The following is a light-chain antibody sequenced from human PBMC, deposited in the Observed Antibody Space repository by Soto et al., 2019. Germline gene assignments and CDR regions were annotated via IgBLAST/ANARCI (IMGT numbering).Light chain of an antibody. CDR3: SSHAGSRNV. CDR1: SSDVGGYNY. V-gene: IGLV2-8*01. Sequence: QSVLTQPPSASGSPGQSVAISCTGTSSDVGGYNYVSWYQQHPGKAPKLMIYEVNKRPSGVPDRFSGSKSGNTASLTVSGLQAEDEADYYCSSHAGSRNVFGPGTKVTVL. CDR2: EVN. J-gene: IGLJ1*01.